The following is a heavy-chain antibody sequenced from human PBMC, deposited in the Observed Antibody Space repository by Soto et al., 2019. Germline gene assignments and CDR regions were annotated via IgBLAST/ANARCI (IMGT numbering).Heavy chain of an antibody. Sequence: PSETLSLTCSFSGGAMISSYWTWFRKPPGKGLEWIGYIYYIGSTKYNPSLKSRVSISVDTSKNQFSLRLRSVTAADTAVYFCARDANWYGDYYGMDVWGQGSTVTVSS. D-gene: IGHD1-1*01. V-gene: IGHV4-59*01. CDR3: ARDANWYGDYYGMDV. CDR2: IYYIGST. J-gene: IGHJ6*02. CDR1: GGAMISSY.